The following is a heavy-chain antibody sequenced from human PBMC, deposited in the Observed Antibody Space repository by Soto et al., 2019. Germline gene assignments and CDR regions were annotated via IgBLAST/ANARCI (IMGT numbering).Heavy chain of an antibody. CDR2: IKSKTDGGTT. J-gene: IGHJ6*03. V-gene: IGHV3-15*01. CDR3: TTPDYYYYYIDV. CDR1: GFTFSNAW. Sequence: GGSMRLSCAASGFTFSNAWMSWVRQAPGKGLEWVGRIKSKTDGGTTDYAAPVKGRFTISRDDSKNTLYLQMNSLKTEDTAVYYCTTPDYYYYYIDVWGKGTTVTVSS.